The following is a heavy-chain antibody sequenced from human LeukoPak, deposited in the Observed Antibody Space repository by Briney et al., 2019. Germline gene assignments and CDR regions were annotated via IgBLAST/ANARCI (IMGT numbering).Heavy chain of an antibody. CDR3: ARVSYDSSGYYLYYFDY. Sequence: GASVKVSCKGSGYIFPDYYIYWVRQAPGQGLEWMGRINPSGGSTSYAQKFQARVTMTRDTSTSTVYMELSSLRSEDTAVYYCARVSYDSSGYYLYYFDYWGQGTLVTVSS. V-gene: IGHV1-46*01. J-gene: IGHJ4*02. CDR2: INPSGGST. CDR1: GYIFPDYY. D-gene: IGHD3-22*01.